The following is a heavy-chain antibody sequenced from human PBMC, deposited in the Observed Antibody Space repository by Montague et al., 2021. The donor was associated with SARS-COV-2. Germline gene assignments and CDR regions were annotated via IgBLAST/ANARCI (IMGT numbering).Heavy chain of an antibody. CDR3: ARGHLAVSMIVVVFTSASYYFDY. Sequence: SETLSLTCGVYGGSFGDDHWSWIRQPPGTGLEWIGDIKQSGSTNYNPSXXSRVTISVDTSKNQFSLKLTSVTAADTAVYFCARGHLAVSMIVVVFTSASYYFDYWGQGAQVTVSS. D-gene: IGHD3-22*01. V-gene: IGHV4-34*01. CDR2: IKQSGST. J-gene: IGHJ4*02. CDR1: GGSFGDDH.